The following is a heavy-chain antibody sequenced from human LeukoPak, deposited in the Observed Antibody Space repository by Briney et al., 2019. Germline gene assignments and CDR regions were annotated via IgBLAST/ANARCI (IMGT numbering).Heavy chain of an antibody. V-gene: IGHV4-34*01. D-gene: IGHD3-9*01. CDR2: INHSGST. CDR3: ARETYYDILTGYRPGAFDI. J-gene: IGHJ3*02. CDR1: GGSFSGYY. Sequence: SETLSLTCAVYGGSFSGYYWSWIRQPSGKGLEWIGEINHSGSTNYNPSLKSRVTISVDTSKNQFSLKLSSVTAADTAVYYCARETYYDILTGYRPGAFDIWGQGTMVTVSS.